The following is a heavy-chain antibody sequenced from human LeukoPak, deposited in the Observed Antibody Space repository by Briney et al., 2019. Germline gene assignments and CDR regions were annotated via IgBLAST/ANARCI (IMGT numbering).Heavy chain of an antibody. Sequence: GESLKISCKGSGYRFSNYWIGWVRHMPGKGLGWMGIIYPGDSDTRYSPSFQGQVTISADKSISTAYLQWSSLKASDTAMYYCARQRDWLCDYWGQGTLVTVSS. CDR2: IYPGDSDT. D-gene: IGHD3-9*01. CDR3: ARQRDWLCDY. J-gene: IGHJ4*02. CDR1: GYRFSNYW. V-gene: IGHV5-51*01.